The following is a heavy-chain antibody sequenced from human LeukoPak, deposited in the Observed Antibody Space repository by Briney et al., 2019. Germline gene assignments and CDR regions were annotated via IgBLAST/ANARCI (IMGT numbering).Heavy chain of an antibody. CDR3: VTRVKSTGDY. V-gene: IGHV3-15*01. CDR1: GFTFSNVW. CDR2: IKTKTDGGTT. D-gene: IGHD1-1*01. J-gene: IGHJ4*02. Sequence: GGSLRLSCEASGFTFSNVWMNWVRQAPGKGLEWIGRIKTKTDGGTTEYAAPVKGRFTISRDDSKNTVYLQMNSLKTEDAALYYCVTRVKSTGDYWGQGTLVTVSS.